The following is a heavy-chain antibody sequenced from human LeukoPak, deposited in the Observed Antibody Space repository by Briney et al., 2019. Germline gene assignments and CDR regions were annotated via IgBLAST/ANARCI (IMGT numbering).Heavy chain of an antibody. CDR2: VWYDGSDK. J-gene: IGHJ4*02. D-gene: IGHD3-10*01. CDR3: ARAGYYGSGSQDTFDY. CDR1: GFTFSGYG. V-gene: IGHV3-33*01. Sequence: GGSLRLSCAASGFTFSGYGMHWVRQAPGKGLEWVAVVWYDGSDKYYADSVKGRFTISRDNSKNTLYLQMNSLRAEDTAVYYCARAGYYGSGSQDTFDYWGQGTLVTVSS.